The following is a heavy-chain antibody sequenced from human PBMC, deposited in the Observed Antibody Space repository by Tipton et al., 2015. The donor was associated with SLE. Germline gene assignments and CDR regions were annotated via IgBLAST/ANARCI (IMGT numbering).Heavy chain of an antibody. Sequence: LRLSCTVSGGSISSYYWSWIRQPPGKGLEWIGYIYYSGSTNYNPSLKSRVTISVDTSKNQFSLKLSSVTAADTAVYYCARERVAVAATPWYFDLWGRGPLVTVSS. CDR1: GGSISSYY. CDR3: ARERVAVAATPWYFDL. CDR2: IYYSGST. J-gene: IGHJ2*01. D-gene: IGHD6-19*01. V-gene: IGHV4-59*01.